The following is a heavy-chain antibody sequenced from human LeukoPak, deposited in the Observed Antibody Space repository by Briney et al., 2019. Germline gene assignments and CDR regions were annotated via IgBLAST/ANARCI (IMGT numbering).Heavy chain of an antibody. V-gene: IGHV4-59*12. CDR2: IYDSGST. J-gene: IGHJ4*02. Sequence: PSETLSLTCTVSGASISSYHWSWIRQPPGKGLEWIGYIYDSGSTNYNPSLKSRVTISVDTSKNQLSLKVTSVTAADTAVYYCARGVARSSKFHFSHYFDYWGQGTLVTVSS. D-gene: IGHD6-6*01. CDR1: GASISSYH. CDR3: ARGVARSSKFHFSHYFDY.